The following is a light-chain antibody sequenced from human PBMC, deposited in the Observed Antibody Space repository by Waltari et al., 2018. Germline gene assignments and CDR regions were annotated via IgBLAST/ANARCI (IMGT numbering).Light chain of an antibody. V-gene: IGLV2-14*03. Sequence: QSALTQPASVSGSPGQSITISCTGTSSDVGGSNYVSWYQQHPGKAPKPMIDDVSDRPSGVSNRFSGSKSGNTASLTISGLQAEDEADYYCSSYSSSNTYVFGTGTKVTVL. CDR2: DVS. CDR3: SSYSSSNTYV. J-gene: IGLJ1*01. CDR1: SSDVGGSNY.